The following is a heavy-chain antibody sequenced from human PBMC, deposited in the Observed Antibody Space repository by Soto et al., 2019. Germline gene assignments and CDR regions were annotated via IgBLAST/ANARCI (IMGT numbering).Heavy chain of an antibody. J-gene: IGHJ5*02. CDR3: ARSGLGRSGSWLENWFDL. CDR1: GFTFSTYG. Sequence: EVQLLESGGGLVQPGGSLRLSCAASGFTFSTYGMSWVRQAPGKGLEWVSVMSGSGDNTYYADSVKGRFTMSRDTSKNTLYLQMNSLRAEDKAIYYCARSGLGRSGSWLENWFDLWGQGTLVTVSS. D-gene: IGHD6-13*01. V-gene: IGHV3-23*01. CDR2: MSGSGDNT.